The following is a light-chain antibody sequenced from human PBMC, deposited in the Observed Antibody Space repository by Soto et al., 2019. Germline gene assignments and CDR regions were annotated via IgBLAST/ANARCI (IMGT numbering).Light chain of an antibody. CDR1: QSVGRNY. Sequence: ENVLTQSPGTLSLSPGERATLSCRASQSVGRNYLSLFQQKSVQSPSLVIDVSSSSAAGIPYSLSGSGSGTDFTLPISRLEPDDFATYYCQHYNSYSEAFGQGTKVDIK. V-gene: IGKV3-20*01. CDR2: VSS. CDR3: QHYNSYSEA. J-gene: IGKJ1*01.